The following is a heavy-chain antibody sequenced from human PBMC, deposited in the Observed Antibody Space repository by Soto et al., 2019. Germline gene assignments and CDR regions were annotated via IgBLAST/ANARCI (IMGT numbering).Heavy chain of an antibody. CDR1: GFTFTNYT. J-gene: IGHJ4*02. Sequence: GSLRRSCAASGFTFTNYTMHWVRQAPGKGLEWVALISYDEIDKYYADCVKGRFTISRDNSKNTLYLQMDSLRAEDTAVYYCAGRSGSSDYWGRGTLVSVSS. CDR2: ISYDEIDK. CDR3: AGRSGSSDY. V-gene: IGHV3-30*04. D-gene: IGHD3-10*01.